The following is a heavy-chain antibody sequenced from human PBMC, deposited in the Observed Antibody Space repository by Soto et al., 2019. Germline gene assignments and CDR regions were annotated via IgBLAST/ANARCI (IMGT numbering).Heavy chain of an antibody. J-gene: IGHJ6*01. V-gene: IGHV3-30-3*01. Sequence: QVQLVESGGGVVQPGRSLRLSCAASGFTFSSYAMHWVRQAPGKGLEWVAVISYDGSNKYYADSVKGRFTISRDNSKNTLYLQMNSLRAEDTAVYYCARDTAMVPRNYYYGMDVW. D-gene: IGHD5-18*01. CDR3: ARDTAMVPRNYYYGMDV. CDR2: ISYDGSNK. CDR1: GFTFSSYA.